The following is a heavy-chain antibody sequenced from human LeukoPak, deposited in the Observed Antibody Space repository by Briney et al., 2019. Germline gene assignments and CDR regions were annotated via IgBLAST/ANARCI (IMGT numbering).Heavy chain of an antibody. Sequence: ASVRVSCKASGYTFTSYGISWVRQAPGQGLEWMGWISAYNGNTNYAQKLQDRVTMTTDTSTSTAYMELRSLRSDDTAVYYCALTSGYCSSTSCYRVWFDPWGQGTLVTVSS. CDR3: ALTSGYCSSTSCYRVWFDP. V-gene: IGHV1-18*01. D-gene: IGHD2-2*01. CDR2: ISAYNGNT. CDR1: GYTFTSYG. J-gene: IGHJ5*02.